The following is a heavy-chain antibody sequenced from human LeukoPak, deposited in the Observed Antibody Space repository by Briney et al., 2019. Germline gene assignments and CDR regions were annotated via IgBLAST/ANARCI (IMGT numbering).Heavy chain of an antibody. CDR3: ARGIAVAGKRYYYFDY. CDR1: GFTFSSYW. V-gene: IGHV3-33*08. J-gene: IGHJ4*02. D-gene: IGHD6-19*01. Sequence: PGGSLRLSCAASGFTFSSYWMSWVRQAPGKGLEWVAVIWYDGSNKYYADSVKGRFTISRDNSKNTLYLQMNSLRAEDTAVYYCARGIAVAGKRYYYFDYWGQGTLVTVSS. CDR2: IWYDGSNK.